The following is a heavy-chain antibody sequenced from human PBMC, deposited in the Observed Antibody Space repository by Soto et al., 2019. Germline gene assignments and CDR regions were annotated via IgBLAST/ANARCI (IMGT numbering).Heavy chain of an antibody. V-gene: IGHV5-51*01. Sequence: GESLKISCKGSGYSFTSYWIGWVRQMPGKGLEWMGIIYPGDSDTRYSPSFQGQVTISADKSISTAYLQWSSLKASDTAMYYCARAPGDCSGGSCSASWFDPWGQGTLVTVSS. D-gene: IGHD2-15*01. CDR3: ARAPGDCSGGSCSASWFDP. CDR1: GYSFTSYW. CDR2: IYPGDSDT. J-gene: IGHJ5*02.